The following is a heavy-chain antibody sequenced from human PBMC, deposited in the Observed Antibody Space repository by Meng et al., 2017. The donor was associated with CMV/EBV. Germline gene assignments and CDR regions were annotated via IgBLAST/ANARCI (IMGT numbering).Heavy chain of an antibody. D-gene: IGHD2-15*01. V-gene: IGHV4-39*01. CDR1: GGSISSSSYY. J-gene: IGHJ4*02. Sequence: GSLRLSCTVSGGSISSSSYYWGWIRQPPGKGLEWIGSIYYSGSTYYNPSLKSRVTISVDTSKNQFSLKLSSVTATDTAVYYCARQDKLSEIDYWGQGTLVTDSS. CDR3: ARQDKLSEIDY. CDR2: IYYSGST.